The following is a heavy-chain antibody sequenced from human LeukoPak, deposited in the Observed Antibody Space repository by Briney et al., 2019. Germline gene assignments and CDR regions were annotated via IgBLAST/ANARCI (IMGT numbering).Heavy chain of an antibody. J-gene: IGHJ4*02. Sequence: AASVKVSCKASGGTFSSYAINWVRQATGQGLEWMGWMNPNSGNTGYAQKFQGRVTITRNTSISTAYMELSSLRSEDTAVYYCARGRGVYYFDYWGQGTLVTVSS. CDR3: ARGRGVYYFDY. CDR2: MNPNSGNT. CDR1: GGTFSSYA. D-gene: IGHD3-10*01. V-gene: IGHV1-8*03.